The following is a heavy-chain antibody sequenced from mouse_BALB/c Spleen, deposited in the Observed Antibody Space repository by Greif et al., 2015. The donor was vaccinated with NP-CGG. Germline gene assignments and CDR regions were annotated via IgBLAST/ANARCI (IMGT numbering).Heavy chain of an antibody. Sequence: VQLVESGPGLVQPSQSLSITCTVSGFSLTSYGVHWVRQSPGKGLEWLGVIWSGGSTDYNAAFISRLSISKDNSKSQVFFKMNSLQANDTAIYYRASYYGYSFAYWGQGTLVTVSA. CDR1: GFSLTSYG. CDR3: ASYYGYSFAY. CDR2: IWSGGST. D-gene: IGHD1-2*01. J-gene: IGHJ3*01. V-gene: IGHV2-2*02.